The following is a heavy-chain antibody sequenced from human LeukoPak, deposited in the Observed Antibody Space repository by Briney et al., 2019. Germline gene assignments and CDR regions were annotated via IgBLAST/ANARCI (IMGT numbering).Heavy chain of an antibody. CDR3: ARAPSEIGGYYPEYFRH. Sequence: GGSLRLSCAASAFTFSTYWMHWVSHAPGKGLVWVSRIKSDGSTNYADSVKGRFTISRDNAKNTVSLQMNSLRPEDTGVYYCARAPSEIGGYYPEYFRHWGQGTLVTVSS. CDR1: AFTFSTYW. CDR2: IKSDGST. V-gene: IGHV3-74*01. J-gene: IGHJ1*01. D-gene: IGHD3-22*01.